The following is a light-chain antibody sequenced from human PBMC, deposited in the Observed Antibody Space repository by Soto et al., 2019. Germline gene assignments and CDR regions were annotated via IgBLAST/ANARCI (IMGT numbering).Light chain of an antibody. Sequence: DIQMTQSPSTLSASVGDRVTITCRASQTINSWLAWYQQKPGKAPKLLIYKASSLQSGVPSRFSGSGSGTEFALTTTSLQPDDFATYYCQHYNSYPYTFGQGTKLEIK. CDR3: QHYNSYPYT. J-gene: IGKJ2*01. V-gene: IGKV1-5*03. CDR1: QTINSW. CDR2: KAS.